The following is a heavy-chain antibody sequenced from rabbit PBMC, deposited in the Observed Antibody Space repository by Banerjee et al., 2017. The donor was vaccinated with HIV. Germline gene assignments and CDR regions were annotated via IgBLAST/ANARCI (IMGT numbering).Heavy chain of an antibody. J-gene: IGHJ4*01. D-gene: IGHD5-1*01. V-gene: IGHV1S40*01. CDR1: GFSFSSSYY. CDR2: IYAGSSGST. CDR3: ARDIGANNYNL. Sequence: QSLEESGGDLVKPGASLTLTCTASGFSFSSSYYMCWVRQAPGKGLEWIACIYAGSSGSTYYASWAKGRFTISKTSSTTVTLQMTSLTAADTATYFCARDIGANNYNLWGPGTLVTVS.